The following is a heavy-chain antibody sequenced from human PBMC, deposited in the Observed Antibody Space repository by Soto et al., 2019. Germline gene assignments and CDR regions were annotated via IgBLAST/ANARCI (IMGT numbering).Heavy chain of an antibody. CDR1: GFTVSRNY. V-gene: IGHV3-66*01. Sequence: EVQVMESGGDLVQPGGSLRLSCEAAGFTVSRNYMSWVRQALGTGLECVSVVYTNGNTYFADSVKGRFTVSRDNSRNTLYLQMNSLRVEDTAVYFCARSAAVIVGYAFETWAPGKMVTVSS. CDR2: VYTNGNT. CDR3: ARSAAVIVGYAFET. D-gene: IGHD3-22*01. J-gene: IGHJ3*02.